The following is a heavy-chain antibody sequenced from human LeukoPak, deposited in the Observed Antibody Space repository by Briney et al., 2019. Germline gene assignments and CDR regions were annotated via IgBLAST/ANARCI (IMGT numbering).Heavy chain of an antibody. Sequence: SETLSLTCTVSGDSVSSGSYYWSWIRQPPGKGLEWIGYLYYSGRTNYNPSLKSRVTISVETSKNQFSLNLSSVTAADTAVYYCAREVGATNGWFDSWGQGIPVTVSS. CDR3: AREVGATNGWFDS. V-gene: IGHV4-61*01. CDR2: LYYSGRT. D-gene: IGHD1-26*01. CDR1: GDSVSSGSYY. J-gene: IGHJ5*01.